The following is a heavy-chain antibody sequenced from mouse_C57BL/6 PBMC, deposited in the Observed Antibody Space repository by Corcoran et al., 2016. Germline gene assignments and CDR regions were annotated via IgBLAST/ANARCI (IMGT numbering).Heavy chain of an antibody. J-gene: IGHJ4*01. CDR3: ARKYSDYYAMDY. D-gene: IGHD6-1*01. Sequence: EVQLQQSGPELVKPGASVKIPCKASGYTFTAYNMDWVKQSRGKSLEWIGDINPNNGGTIYNQKFKGKATLTVDKSSSTAYMELRSLTSEATAVYYCARKYSDYYAMDYWGQGTSVTVSS. CDR1: GYTFTAYN. V-gene: IGHV1-18*01. CDR2: INPNNGGT.